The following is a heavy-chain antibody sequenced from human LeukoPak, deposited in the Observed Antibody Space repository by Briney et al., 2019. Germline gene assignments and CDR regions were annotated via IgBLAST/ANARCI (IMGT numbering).Heavy chain of an antibody. CDR3: ARQYSSGWPWFDP. D-gene: IGHD6-19*01. Sequence: SETLSLTCTVSGGSISSGGYYWGWIRQPPGRGLEWIGSIYYSGSTYYNPSLKSRVTISADTSKNQFSLKLSSVTAADAAVYYCARQYSSGWPWFDPWGQGTLSPSPQ. CDR2: IYYSGST. V-gene: IGHV4-39*01. CDR1: GGSISSGGYY. J-gene: IGHJ5*02.